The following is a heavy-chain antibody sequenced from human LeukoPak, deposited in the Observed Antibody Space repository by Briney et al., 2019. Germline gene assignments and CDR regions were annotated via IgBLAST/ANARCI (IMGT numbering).Heavy chain of an antibody. CDR2: SYYTGSP. CDR3: AGVRSTVGWRSFDY. V-gene: IGHV4-59*08. CDR1: GSISNY. D-gene: IGHD4-23*01. Sequence: SETLSLTCTVSGSISNYWSWIRQPPGKGLEWIGHSYYTGSPNYNPSLKSRVTISVDTPKNQFSLKLSSVTAADTAVCYCAGVRSTVGWRSFDYWGQGTLVTVSS. J-gene: IGHJ4*02.